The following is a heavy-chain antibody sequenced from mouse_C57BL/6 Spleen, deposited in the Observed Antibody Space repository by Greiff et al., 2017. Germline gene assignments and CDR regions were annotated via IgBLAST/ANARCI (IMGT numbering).Heavy chain of an antibody. CDR1: GFSLTSYA. V-gene: IGHV2-9-1*01. J-gene: IGHJ1*03. CDR2: IWTGGGT. D-gene: IGHD1-1*02. CDR3: ARNYGGKYDWYFDV. Sequence: VQRVESGPGLVAPSQSLSNTCTVSGFSLTSYAISWVRQPPGKGLEWLGVIWTGGGTNYNSALKSRLSISKDNSKSQVFLKMNSLQTDDTARYYCARNYGGKYDWYFDVWGTGTTVTVSS.